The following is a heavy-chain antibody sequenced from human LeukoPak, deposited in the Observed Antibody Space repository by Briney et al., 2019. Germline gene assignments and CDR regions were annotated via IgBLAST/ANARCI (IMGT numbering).Heavy chain of an antibody. J-gene: IGHJ6*03. Sequence: PSGTLSLTCDVSGGSISSSNWWSWVRQPPGKGLEWIGEIYHGGSTNYNPSLKTRVTISVDRSKNQFSLKLNSVTAADTAVYYCARDPIAVIPYYYYYMDVWGKGTTVTISS. CDR2: IYHGGST. D-gene: IGHD3-16*02. V-gene: IGHV4-4*02. CDR3: ARDPIAVIPYYYYYMDV. CDR1: GGSISSSNW.